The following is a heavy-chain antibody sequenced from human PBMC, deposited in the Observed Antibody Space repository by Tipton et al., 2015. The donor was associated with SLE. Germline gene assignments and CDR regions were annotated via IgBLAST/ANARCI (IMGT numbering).Heavy chain of an antibody. J-gene: IGHJ6*02. CDR1: GGSFSGYY. CDR3: ARMGTYYYYGMDV. CDR2: INHSGST. Sequence: TLSLTCAVYGGSFSGYYWSWIRQPPGKGLEWIGEINHSGSTNYNPSLKSRVTISVDTSKNQFSLKLSSVTAADTAVYYCARMGTYYYYGMDVWGRGTTVTASS. D-gene: IGHD1-1*01. V-gene: IGHV4-34*01.